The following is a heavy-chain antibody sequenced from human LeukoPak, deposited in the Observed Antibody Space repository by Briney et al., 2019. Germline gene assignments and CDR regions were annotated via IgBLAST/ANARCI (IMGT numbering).Heavy chain of an antibody. CDR3: AKDDPYVGSDY. Sequence: PGGSLRLSCAASGFTFSDYYMSWIRQAPGKGLEWVSYISSSGSTIYYADSVKGRFTISRDNSKNTLYLQMNSLRAEDTAVYYCAKDDPYVGSDYWGQGTLVTVSS. CDR1: GFTFSDYY. D-gene: IGHD3-10*02. J-gene: IGHJ4*02. CDR2: ISSSGSTI. V-gene: IGHV3-11*01.